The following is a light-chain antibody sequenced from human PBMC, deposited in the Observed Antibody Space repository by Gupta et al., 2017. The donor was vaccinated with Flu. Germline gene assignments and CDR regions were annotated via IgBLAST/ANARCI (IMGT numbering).Light chain of an antibody. V-gene: IGKV3-20*01. CDR2: AAS. J-gene: IGKJ4*01. Sequence: EIVLTQSPGTLSLSPGERATLSCRASQSVNNFYLAWYQQKPGQPPRLLIYAASSRATGIPDRFSGSGSGTDFTLTIRRLEPEDFAVYYCQQDGNSLTFGGGTKVEIK. CDR3: QQDGNSLT. CDR1: QSVNNFY.